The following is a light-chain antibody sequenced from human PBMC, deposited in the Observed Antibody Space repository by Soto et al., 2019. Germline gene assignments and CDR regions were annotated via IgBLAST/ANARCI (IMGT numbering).Light chain of an antibody. CDR1: HSINTSF. CDR2: AAS. J-gene: IGKJ3*01. V-gene: IGKV3-20*01. CDR3: QQYASAPFS. Sequence: VLTQSPGTLSLSPGDRATLSCRASHSINTSFLAWFQQKPGQAPRLLIYAASTRATGIPDRFSGSASATDFTLTINRLEPEDSAVYYCQQYASAPFSLGPGTKVDIK.